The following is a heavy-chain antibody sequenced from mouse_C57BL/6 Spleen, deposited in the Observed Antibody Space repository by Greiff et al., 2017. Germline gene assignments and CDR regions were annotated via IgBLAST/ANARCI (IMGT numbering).Heavy chain of an antibody. CDR2: ISSGSSTI. CDR3: ARSYYYGSSIFDY. Sequence: EVKLQESGGGLVKPGGSLKLSCAASGFTFSDYGMHWVRQAPEKGLEWVAYISSGSSTIYYADTVKGRFTISRDNAKNTLFLQMTSLRSEDTAMYYCARSYYYGSSIFDYWGQGTTLTVSS. J-gene: IGHJ2*01. CDR1: GFTFSDYG. D-gene: IGHD1-1*01. V-gene: IGHV5-17*01.